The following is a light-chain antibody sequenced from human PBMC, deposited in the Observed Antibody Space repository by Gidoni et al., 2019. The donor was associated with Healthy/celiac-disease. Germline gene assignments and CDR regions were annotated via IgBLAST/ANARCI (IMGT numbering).Light chain of an antibody. J-gene: IGLJ2*01. V-gene: IGLV1-40*01. CDR1: SSNIGAGYD. CDR2: GNS. CDR3: QSYDSSLSGSV. Sequence: PGQRVTISCTGSSSNIGAGYDVHWYQQLPGTAPKLLIYGNSNRPSGVPDRFSGSKSGTPASLAITGLQAEDEADYYCQSYDSSLSGSVFGGGTKLTVL.